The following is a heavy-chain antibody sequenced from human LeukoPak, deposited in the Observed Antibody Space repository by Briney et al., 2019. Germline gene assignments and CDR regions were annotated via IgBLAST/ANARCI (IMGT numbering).Heavy chain of an antibody. D-gene: IGHD3-10*01. Sequence: GRSLRLSCAASGFIFDDYAMHWVRQAPGKGLEWVSGISWDSGTIGYADSVKGRFTISRENAETSLYLQMNSLRAEDMALYYCAKGGLYGSGSYYTTYFDYWGQGTLVTVSS. CDR2: ISWDSGTI. V-gene: IGHV3-9*03. CDR3: AKGGLYGSGSYYTTYFDY. J-gene: IGHJ4*02. CDR1: GFIFDDYA.